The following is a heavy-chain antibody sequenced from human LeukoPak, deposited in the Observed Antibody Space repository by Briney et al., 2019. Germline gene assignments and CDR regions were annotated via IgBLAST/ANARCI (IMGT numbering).Heavy chain of an antibody. J-gene: IGHJ4*02. CDR1: GFIFSIYW. CDR3: AREVFAAAAASDDFDC. V-gene: IGHV3-48*04. D-gene: IGHD6-13*01. Sequence: RSGGSLRLSCEASGFIFSIYWMSWVRQAPGKGLEWVSYISSSGNIIYYADSVKGRFTISRDNAKNSLYLQMNGLRAEDTAVYYCAREVFAAAAASDDFDCWGQGTLVTVSS. CDR2: ISSSGNII.